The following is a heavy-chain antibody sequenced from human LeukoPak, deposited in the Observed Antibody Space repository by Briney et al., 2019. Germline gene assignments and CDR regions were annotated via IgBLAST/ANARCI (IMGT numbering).Heavy chain of an antibody. Sequence: RASVKASCKGSGYTFSGYYMHWVRQAPGQGLEWMGWINPNSGGTNYAQKFQGRVTMTRDTSISTAYMELSRLRSDDTAVYYCARDRYGGNGYFDYWGQGTLVTVSS. CDR2: INPNSGGT. CDR1: GYTFSGYY. J-gene: IGHJ4*02. CDR3: ARDRYGGNGYFDY. V-gene: IGHV1-2*02. D-gene: IGHD4-23*01.